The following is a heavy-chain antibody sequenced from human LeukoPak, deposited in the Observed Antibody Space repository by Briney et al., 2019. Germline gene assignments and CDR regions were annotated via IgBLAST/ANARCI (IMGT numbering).Heavy chain of an antibody. Sequence: ETLSRTCTVSGGSIISDTYYWGWIRQPPGKGLEWVSVLIGSSGSTDYADSVKGRFTISRDNSKNTLFLQMNSLRAEDTAIYYCAKGAYDYIEIGYFDSWGQGTLVTVSS. D-gene: IGHD5-12*01. CDR3: AKGAYDYIEIGYFDS. V-gene: IGHV3-23*01. CDR2: LIGSSGST. CDR1: GGSIISDTYY. J-gene: IGHJ4*02.